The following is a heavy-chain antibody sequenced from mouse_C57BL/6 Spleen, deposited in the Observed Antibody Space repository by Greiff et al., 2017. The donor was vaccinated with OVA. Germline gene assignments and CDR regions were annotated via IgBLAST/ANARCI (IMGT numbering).Heavy chain of an antibody. D-gene: IGHD5-5*01. CDR1: GFNIKDYY. Sequence: EVQLQQSGAELVKPGASVKLSCTASGFNIKDYYMHWVKQRTEQGLEWIGRIDPEDGDTKYAPKFPGKATITADTSSNTAYLQLSSLTSEDTAVYYCARGTTLEGYFDVWGTGTTVTVSS. J-gene: IGHJ1*03. V-gene: IGHV14-2*01. CDR3: ARGTTLEGYFDV. CDR2: IDPEDGDT.